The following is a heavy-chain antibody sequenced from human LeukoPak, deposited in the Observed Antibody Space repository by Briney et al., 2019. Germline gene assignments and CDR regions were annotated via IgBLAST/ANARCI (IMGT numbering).Heavy chain of an antibody. V-gene: IGHV3-48*01. CDR1: GFTFSSYG. Sequence: GGSLRLSCAASGFTFSSYGMHWVRQAPGKGLEWVSYISSSSSTIYYADSVKGRFTISRDNSKNTLYLQMNSLRAEDTALYYCAKEVGYGSSGYDDFWGQGTLVTVSS. D-gene: IGHD3-22*01. J-gene: IGHJ4*02. CDR3: AKEVGYGSSGYDDF. CDR2: ISSSSSTI.